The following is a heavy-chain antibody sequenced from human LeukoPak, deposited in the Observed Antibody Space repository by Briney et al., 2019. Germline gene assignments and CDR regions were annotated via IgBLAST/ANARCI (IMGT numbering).Heavy chain of an antibody. CDR2: INPNSGGT. CDR1: GYTFTGYY. V-gene: IGHV1-2*02. CDR3: ASHPAGDLSGSYYSY. J-gene: IGHJ4*02. Sequence: ASVKVSCKASGYTFTGYYIHWVRQAPGQGLEWMGWINPNSGGTNYAQKFQGRVTMTRDTSISTAYMELSRLRSDDTAVYYCASHPAGDLSGSYYSYWGQGTLVTVSS. D-gene: IGHD3-10*01.